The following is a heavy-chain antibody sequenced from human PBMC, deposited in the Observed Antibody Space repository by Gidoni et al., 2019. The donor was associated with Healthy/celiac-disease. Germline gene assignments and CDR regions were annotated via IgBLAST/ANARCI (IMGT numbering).Heavy chain of an antibody. V-gene: IGHV3-48*01. CDR3: AREDYYYYYGMDV. CDR1: GFTFSSYS. Sequence: EVQLVESGGGLVQPGGSLRLSCAASGFTFSSYSMNWVRQAPGKGLEWVSYIRSSSSTIYYADSVKGRFTISRDNAKNSLYLQMNSLRAEDTAVYYCAREDYYYYYGMDVWGQGTTVTVSS. CDR2: IRSSSSTI. J-gene: IGHJ6*02.